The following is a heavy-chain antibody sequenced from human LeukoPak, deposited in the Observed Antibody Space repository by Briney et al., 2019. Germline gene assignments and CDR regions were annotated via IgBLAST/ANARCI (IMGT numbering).Heavy chain of an antibody. J-gene: IGHJ4*02. V-gene: IGHV3-66*04. Sequence: GGSLRLSCVASGITFSSNDMNWVRQAPGKGLEWVSIIYSGGNTYYADSVKGRFTISRDNSKNTLYLQMNGLRAEDTAVYYCARQQDTTNPGYWGQGTLVTVSS. CDR1: GITFSSND. D-gene: IGHD5-18*01. CDR3: ARQQDTTNPGY. CDR2: IYSGGNT.